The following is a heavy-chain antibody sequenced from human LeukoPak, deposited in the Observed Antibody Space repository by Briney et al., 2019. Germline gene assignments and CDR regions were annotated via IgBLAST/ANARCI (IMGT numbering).Heavy chain of an antibody. CDR2: VSNSGSRT. D-gene: IGHD3-22*01. J-gene: IGHJ6*02. CDR3: ARDRYSSGGLDV. Sequence: GGSLRLSCSASGFTFSSYAMHWVRQAPGKGLEYVSGVSNSGSRTYYADSVKGRFTISRDNSKNTLDLQMSSLRVEDTAVYYCARDRYSSGGLDVWGQGTTVTVSS. V-gene: IGHV3-64D*09. CDR1: GFTFSSYA.